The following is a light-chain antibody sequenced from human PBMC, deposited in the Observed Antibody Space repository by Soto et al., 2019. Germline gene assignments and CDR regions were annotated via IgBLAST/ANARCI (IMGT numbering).Light chain of an antibody. V-gene: IGKV3-11*01. CDR2: DAS. Sequence: EIVLTQSPATLSLSPGERATLSCRASQSVSSYLAWYQQKPGQAPRLLIYDASNRATGIPARFSGSGSGTDFTLTISSLEPEDFAVYYCQQRSNWPPLLTFVGGTKVEIK. CDR3: QQRSNWPPLLT. CDR1: QSVSSY. J-gene: IGKJ4*01.